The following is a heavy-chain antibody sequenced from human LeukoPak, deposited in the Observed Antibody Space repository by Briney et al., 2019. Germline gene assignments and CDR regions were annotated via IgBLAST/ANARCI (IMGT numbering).Heavy chain of an antibody. CDR3: ARDGSSWLSFADY. D-gene: IGHD6-13*01. CDR1: GGSISSSSYY. CDR2: IYYSGST. V-gene: IGHV4-39*02. Sequence: SETLSLTCTVSGGSISSSSYYWGWIRQPPGKGLEWIGSIYYSGSTYYNPSLKSRVTISVDTSKKQFSLKLSSVTAADTAVYYCARDGSSWLSFADYWGQGTLVTVSS. J-gene: IGHJ4*02.